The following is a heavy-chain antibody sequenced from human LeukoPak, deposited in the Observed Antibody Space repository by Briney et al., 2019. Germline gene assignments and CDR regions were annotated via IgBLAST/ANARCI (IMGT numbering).Heavy chain of an antibody. CDR3: ASSVGTYDYGDYEAISGDY. V-gene: IGHV3-21*01. J-gene: IGHJ4*02. Sequence: GGSLRLSCAASGFPFSRYWMSWVRQAPGKGLEWVSSISSSSSYIYYADSVKGRFTISRDNPKNSLYLQMNSLRAEDTAVYYCASSVGTYDYGDYEAISGDYWGQGTLVTVSS. CDR2: ISSSSSYI. D-gene: IGHD4-17*01. CDR1: GFPFSRYW.